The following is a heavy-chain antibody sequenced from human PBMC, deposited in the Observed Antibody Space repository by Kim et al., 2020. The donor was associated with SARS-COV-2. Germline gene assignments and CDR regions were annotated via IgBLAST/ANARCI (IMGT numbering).Heavy chain of an antibody. Sequence: SETLSLTCTVSGGSISSYYWSWIRQPPGKGLEWIGYIYYSGSTNYNPSLKSRVTISVHTSKNQFSLKLSSVTAADTAVYYCARGGVVVVAAWALQSGARSWFDPWGQGTLVTVSS. D-gene: IGHD2-15*01. CDR2: IYYSGST. J-gene: IGHJ5*02. V-gene: IGHV4-59*01. CDR1: GGSISSYY. CDR3: ARGGVVVVAAWALQSGARSWFDP.